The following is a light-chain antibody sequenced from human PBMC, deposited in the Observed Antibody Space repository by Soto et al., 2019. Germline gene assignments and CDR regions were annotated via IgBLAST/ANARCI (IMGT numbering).Light chain of an antibody. Sequence: QSALTQPPSVSGAPGQRVSISCSGSTSNIGAPYDVHWYQHLPGTAPKLLIYGDNNRPSGVPDRFSGSKSVTSASLAITRLQAEDEADYYCQSYDISLHNYVFGTGTKGTVL. CDR1: TSNIGAPYD. J-gene: IGLJ1*01. V-gene: IGLV1-40*01. CDR3: QSYDISLHNYV. CDR2: GDN.